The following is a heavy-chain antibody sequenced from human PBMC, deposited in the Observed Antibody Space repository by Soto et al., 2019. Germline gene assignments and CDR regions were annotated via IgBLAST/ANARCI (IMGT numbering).Heavy chain of an antibody. V-gene: IGHV5-10-1*01. J-gene: IGHJ4*02. Sequence: HGESLKISCKGSGYSFTSYWISWVRQMPGKGLEWMGRIDPSDSYTNYSPSFQGHVTISADKSISTAYLQWSSLKASDTAMYYCATTPKLAYCGGDCLLFDYWGQGALVTVSS. CDR3: ATTPKLAYCGGDCLLFDY. D-gene: IGHD2-21*02. CDR1: GYSFTSYW. CDR2: IDPSDSYT.